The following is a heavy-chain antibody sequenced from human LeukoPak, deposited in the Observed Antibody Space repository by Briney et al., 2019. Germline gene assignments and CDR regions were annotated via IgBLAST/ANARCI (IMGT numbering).Heavy chain of an antibody. CDR1: GYIFTRYA. V-gene: IGHV1-3*01. Sequence: ASVKVSCKGSGYIFTRYAMYWVRQAPGQRLEWMGWINVDKGNTKYSQKFQGRVTITRDTSANTAYMEVRSLRSEDTAMYYCARGEVITMIWGVIGSNWLDLWGQGTLVTVSS. CDR3: ARGEVITMIWGVIGSNWLDL. D-gene: IGHD3-10*01. CDR2: INVDKGNT. J-gene: IGHJ5*02.